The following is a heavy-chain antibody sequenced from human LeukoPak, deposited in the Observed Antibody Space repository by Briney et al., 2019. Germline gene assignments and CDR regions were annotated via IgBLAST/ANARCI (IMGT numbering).Heavy chain of an antibody. Sequence: APVKVSCKASGYTFTDYYVYWVRQAPGQGLEWMGWINPKNGGTRYAQKFQGWVTVSRDTSISTAYMELSTLKSDDTAVYYCARGRGVTTAGTSWFDPWGQGTLVIVSS. CDR2: INPKNGGT. CDR1: GYTFTDYY. J-gene: IGHJ5*02. V-gene: IGHV1-2*04. D-gene: IGHD6-13*01. CDR3: ARGRGVTTAGTSWFDP.